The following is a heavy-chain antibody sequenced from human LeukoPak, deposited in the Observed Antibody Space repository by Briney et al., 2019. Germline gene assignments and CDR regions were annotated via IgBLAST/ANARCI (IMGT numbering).Heavy chain of an antibody. CDR1: GFTFSSYA. V-gene: IGHV4-59*08. CDR2: IYYSGST. D-gene: IGHD6-19*01. CDR3: ARSQARLGWFDP. J-gene: IGHJ5*02. Sequence: GSLRLSCAASGFTFSSYAMSWIRQPPGKGLEWIGYIYYSGSTNYNPSLKSRVTISVDTSKNQFSLKVRSVTAADTAVYYCARSQARLGWFDPWGQGTLVTVSS.